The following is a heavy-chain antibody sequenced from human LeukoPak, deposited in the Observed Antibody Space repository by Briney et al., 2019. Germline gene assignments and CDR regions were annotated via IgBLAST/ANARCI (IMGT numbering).Heavy chain of an antibody. J-gene: IGHJ4*02. Sequence: GGSLRLSCAASEFTFSSYWMSWVRQAPGKGLEWVAVISYDGGNKYYADSVKGRFTISRDNSKNTPYLQMNSLRAEDTAVYYCARDSLALSMIVVVTLGYWGQGTLVTVSS. V-gene: IGHV3-30*03. D-gene: IGHD3-22*01. CDR1: EFTFSSYW. CDR3: ARDSLALSMIVVVTLGY. CDR2: ISYDGGNK.